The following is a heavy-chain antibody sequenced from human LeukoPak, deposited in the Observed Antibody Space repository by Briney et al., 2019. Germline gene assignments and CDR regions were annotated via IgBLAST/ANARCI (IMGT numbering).Heavy chain of an antibody. V-gene: IGHV1-2*02. CDR2: INPNSGGT. Sequence: ASVKVSCKASGYTFTSYYMHWVRQAPGQGLEWMGIINPNSGGTNYAQKFQGRVTMTRDTSISTAYMELSRLRSDDTAVYYCARDHADPLYYYYMDVWGKGTTVTVSS. CDR1: GYTFTSYY. CDR3: ARDHADPLYYYYMDV. J-gene: IGHJ6*03.